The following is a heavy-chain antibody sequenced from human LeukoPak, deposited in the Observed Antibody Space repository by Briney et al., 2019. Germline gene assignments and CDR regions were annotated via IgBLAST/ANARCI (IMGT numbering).Heavy chain of an antibody. CDR2: ISAYNGNT. D-gene: IGHD4-17*01. CDR3: ARDRNDYGDYGVLDP. CDR1: GYTFTSYG. V-gene: IGHV1-18*01. J-gene: IGHJ5*02. Sequence: ASVKVSCKASGYTFTSYGTSWVRQAPGQGLEWMGWISAYNGNTNYAQKLQGRVTMTTDTSTSTAYMELRSLRSDDTAVYYCARDRNDYGDYGVLDPWGQGTLVTVSS.